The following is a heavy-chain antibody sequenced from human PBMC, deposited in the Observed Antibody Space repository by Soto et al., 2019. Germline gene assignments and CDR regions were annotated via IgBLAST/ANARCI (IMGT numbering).Heavy chain of an antibody. CDR1: GYTFTSYD. CDR2: MNPNSGNT. D-gene: IGHD2-2*01. V-gene: IGHV1-8*01. J-gene: IGHJ3*02. CDR3: ATSYCSSTSCKDAFDI. Sequence: QVQLVQSGAEVKKPGASVKVSCKASGYTFTSYDINWVRQATGQGLERMGWMNPNSGNTGYAHKFQGRVTMTRNTSISTAYMELSSLRSEDTAVYYCATSYCSSTSCKDAFDIWGQGTMVTVSS.